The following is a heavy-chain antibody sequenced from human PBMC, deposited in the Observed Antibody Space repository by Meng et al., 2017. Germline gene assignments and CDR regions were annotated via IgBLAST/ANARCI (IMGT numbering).Heavy chain of an antibody. J-gene: IGHJ4*02. CDR3: ASWIYSCGWQ. V-gene: IGHV4/OR15-8*02. D-gene: IGHD6-19*01. Sequence: QVTRQWSVPGLVKASGTLSRSCVFSGGSISSVDWWSWVRQPPGKGLEWIGEIYHGGNTNYNPSLKSRVTISIDKSKNQFSLKLSSVTAADTAVYYCASWIYSCGWQWGQGTLVTVSS. CDR2: IYHGGNT. CDR1: GGSISSVDW.